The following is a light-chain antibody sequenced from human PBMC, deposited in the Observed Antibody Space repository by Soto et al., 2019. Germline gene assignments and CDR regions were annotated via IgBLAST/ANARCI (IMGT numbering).Light chain of an antibody. CDR3: QQYNNWPS. Sequence: EGVMTQSPATLSVSRGERATVACRASQTVSRNLAWYQQRPGQAPRLLIYDISNRATGVPARFSGSGSETEFTLTIRSLQSEDFAVYFCQQYNNWPSFGQGTRLEIK. V-gene: IGKV3-15*01. CDR2: DIS. J-gene: IGKJ5*01. CDR1: QTVSRN.